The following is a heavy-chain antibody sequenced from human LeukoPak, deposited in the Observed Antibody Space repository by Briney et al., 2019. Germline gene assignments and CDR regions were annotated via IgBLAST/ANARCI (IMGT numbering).Heavy chain of an antibody. D-gene: IGHD6-19*01. V-gene: IGHV4-30-2*01. CDR1: GGSINSGTYY. CDR2: IYHSGST. Sequence: SQTLSLTCTVSGGSINSGTYYWSWVRQPPGKGLEWIGYIYHSGSTYYNPSLKTRVTISVDTSKNQFSLKLSSVTAADTAVYYCARGGSSGWYPNAPFDYWGQGTLVTVSS. CDR3: ARGGSSGWYPNAPFDY. J-gene: IGHJ4*02.